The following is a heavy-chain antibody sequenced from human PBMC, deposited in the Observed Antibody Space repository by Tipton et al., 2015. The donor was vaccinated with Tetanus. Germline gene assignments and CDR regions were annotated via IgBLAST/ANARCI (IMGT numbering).Heavy chain of an antibody. CDR2: IYQTGTT. D-gene: IGHD4-11*01. V-gene: IGHV4-30-4*01. J-gene: IGHJ4*02. CDR1: GASFSSGDYY. Sequence: TLSLTCTVSGASFSSGDYYWSWIRKPPGKDLEWIGYIYQTGTTYYNPSLKSRVTLSVDTSNNQFSLKLNSVTAADTAVYYCARLASYSNHLDAWGQGALVTVSS. CDR3: ARLASYSNHLDA.